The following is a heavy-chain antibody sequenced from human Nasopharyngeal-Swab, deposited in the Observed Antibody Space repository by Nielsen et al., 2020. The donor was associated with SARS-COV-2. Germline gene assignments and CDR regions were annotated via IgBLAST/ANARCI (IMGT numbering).Heavy chain of an antibody. CDR2: IVVGSGNT. V-gene: IGHV1-58*01. J-gene: IGHJ4*02. D-gene: IGHD6-13*01. CDR3: AAGIAAAGWIFDY. Sequence: WVRQAPGQRLEWIGWIVVGSGNTNYAQKFQERVTITRDMSTSTAYMELSSLGSEDTAVYYCAAGIAAAGWIFDYWGQGTLVTVSS.